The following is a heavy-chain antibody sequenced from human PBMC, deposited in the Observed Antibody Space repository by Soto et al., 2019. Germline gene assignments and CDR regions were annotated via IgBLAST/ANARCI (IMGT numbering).Heavy chain of an antibody. V-gene: IGHV4-59*01. CDR2: IYYSGST. CDR3: ARDLTSLYHGSGSYPTFDP. D-gene: IGHD3-10*01. Sequence: SETLSLTCTVSGGSISSYYWSWIRQPPGKGLEWIGYIYYSGSTNYNPSLKSRVTISVDTSKNQFSLKLSSVTAADTAVYYCARDLTSLYHGSGSYPTFDPWGQGTLVTVSS. CDR1: GGSISSYY. J-gene: IGHJ5*02.